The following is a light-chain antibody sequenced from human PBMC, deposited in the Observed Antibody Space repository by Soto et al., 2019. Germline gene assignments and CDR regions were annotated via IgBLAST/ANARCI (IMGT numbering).Light chain of an antibody. V-gene: IGKV3-15*01. J-gene: IGKJ5*01. Sequence: EIVMTQSPVTLSVSPGERATLFCRASQSASTNLAWYQHKPGQAPRLLIYGASIRATAIPARFSGSGSGTEFTLTINSLESEDFAVYYCQHYNSWPRIAFGQGTRLEIK. CDR3: QHYNSWPRIA. CDR2: GAS. CDR1: QSASTN.